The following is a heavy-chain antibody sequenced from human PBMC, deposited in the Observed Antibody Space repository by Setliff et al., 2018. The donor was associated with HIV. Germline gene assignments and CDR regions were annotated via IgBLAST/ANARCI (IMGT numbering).Heavy chain of an antibody. Sequence: GSLRLSCAASGFMFSNDAVSWVRQAPGRGLEWVSESGSTTKYADSVKGRFTISRDNSRNTLYLQMSSLRAEDTAVYYCAKDRDERWFGELLSPFTFDYWGQGTLVTVSS. D-gene: IGHD3-10*01. J-gene: IGHJ4*02. V-gene: IGHV3-23*01. CDR1: GFMFSNDA. CDR2: SGSTT. CDR3: AKDRDERWFGELLSPFTFDY.